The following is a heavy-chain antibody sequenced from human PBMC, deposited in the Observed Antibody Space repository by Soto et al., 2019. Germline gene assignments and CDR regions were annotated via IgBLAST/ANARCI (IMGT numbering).Heavy chain of an antibody. Sequence: SETLSLTCTVSGGSVSSGSYYWSWIRQPPRKGLEWIGYIYSSGSTNYNPSLESRVTISVDTSKNQFSLKLSSVTAADTAVYYCARDTYNYGSDWFDPWGQGNLVTVSS. D-gene: IGHD3-10*01. V-gene: IGHV4-61*01. CDR1: GGSVSSGSYY. CDR2: IYSSGST. CDR3: ARDTYNYGSDWFDP. J-gene: IGHJ5*02.